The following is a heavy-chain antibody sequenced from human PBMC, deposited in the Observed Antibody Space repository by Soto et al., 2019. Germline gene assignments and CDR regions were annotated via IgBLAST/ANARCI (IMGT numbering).Heavy chain of an antibody. CDR3: ARLGQQQLIYYYYYMDV. CDR2: IYYSGST. Sequence: SETLSLTCTVSGGSISSYYWSWIRQPPGKGLEWIGYIYYSGSTNYNPSLKSRVTISVDTSKNQFSLKLSSVTAADTAVYYCARLGQQQLIYYYYYMDVWGKGTTVTVSS. V-gene: IGHV4-59*08. J-gene: IGHJ6*03. CDR1: GGSISSYY. D-gene: IGHD6-13*01.